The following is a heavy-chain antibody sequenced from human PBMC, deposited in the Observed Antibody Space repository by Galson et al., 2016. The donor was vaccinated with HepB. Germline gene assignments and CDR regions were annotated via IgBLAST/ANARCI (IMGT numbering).Heavy chain of an antibody. D-gene: IGHD2-2*01. Sequence: SLRLSCAVSGFTFNSYWMSWVRQAPGKGLEWVANINQDGSEKYYVDFVKGRFTISRDKAKNSLYPQMNSLRAEDTAVYYCAREQVPPAWESYYYSYYYGLDVWGQGTTVTVSS. CDR2: INQDGSEK. CDR1: GFTFNSYW. V-gene: IGHV3-7*03. J-gene: IGHJ6*02. CDR3: AREQVPPAWESYYYSYYYGLDV.